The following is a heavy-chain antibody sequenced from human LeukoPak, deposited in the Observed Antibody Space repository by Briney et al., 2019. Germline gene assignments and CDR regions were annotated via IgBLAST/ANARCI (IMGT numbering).Heavy chain of an antibody. J-gene: IGHJ4*02. Sequence: PGGSLRLSCAASGFTFSRYGMPWVRQAPGKGLEWVAVISYDASNEHYADSVKGRFTISRDNSKNTVYLQVNSLRAEDTAVYYCAKDRMTTMFLEDWGQGTPVTVSS. CDR3: AKDRMTTMFLED. CDR1: GFTFSRYG. CDR2: ISYDASNE. V-gene: IGHV3-30*18. D-gene: IGHD3-10*02.